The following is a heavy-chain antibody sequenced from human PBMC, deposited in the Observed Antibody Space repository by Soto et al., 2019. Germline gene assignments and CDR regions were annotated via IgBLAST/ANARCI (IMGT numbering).Heavy chain of an antibody. D-gene: IGHD3-22*01. CDR1: GGTFSSYA. V-gene: IGHV1-69*13. J-gene: IGHJ4*02. Sequence: SVKVSCKASGGTFSSYAISWVRQAPGQGLEWMGGIIPIFGTANYAQKFQGRVTITADESTSTAYMELSSLRSEDTAVYYCASYYYDSSGEHDYWGQGTLVTVSS. CDR3: ASYYYDSSGEHDY. CDR2: IIPIFGTA.